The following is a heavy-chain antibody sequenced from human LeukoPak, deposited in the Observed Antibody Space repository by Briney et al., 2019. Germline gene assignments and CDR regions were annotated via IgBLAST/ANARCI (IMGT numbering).Heavy chain of an antibody. D-gene: IGHD1-26*01. CDR3: ARGGSYLSAFDI. J-gene: IGHJ3*02. CDR1: GFTLSSYA. V-gene: IGHV3-23*01. CDR2: ISVSSNT. Sequence: GGSLRLSCAASGFTLSSYAMSWVRQGPGKGLEWVSAISVSSNTYHADSVKGRFTISRDSSKNTLYLQMNSLRAEDTAVYYCARGGSYLSAFDIWGQGTMVTVSS.